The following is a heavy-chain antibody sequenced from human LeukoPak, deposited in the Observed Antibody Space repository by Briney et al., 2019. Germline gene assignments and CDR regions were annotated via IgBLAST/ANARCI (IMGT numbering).Heavy chain of an antibody. V-gene: IGHV1-46*01. J-gene: IGHJ4*02. Sequence: ASVKVSCKASGYTFTSYYMHWVRQAPGQGLEWMGIINPSGGSTSYAQKFQGRVTMTRDTSTSTVYMELSSLRSEDTAVYYCARGRYSESRYYFAWSYWGQGTLVTVSS. CDR3: ARGRYSESRYYFAWSY. CDR2: INPSGGST. D-gene: IGHD3-22*01. CDR1: GYTFTSYY.